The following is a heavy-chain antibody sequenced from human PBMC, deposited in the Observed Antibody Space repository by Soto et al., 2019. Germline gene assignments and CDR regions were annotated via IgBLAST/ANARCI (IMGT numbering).Heavy chain of an antibody. V-gene: IGHV3-74*01. Sequence: EVQLVESGGDLVQRGGSLRLSCAASGFPFSSYWMHWVRHTPGKGLDWVARISGDGVTTYYADSVKGRFTVSRDNAKNTLSLQISGLRAEDTAVYYCAIEYYGLLTGYYTDYWGQGTLVSVSS. CDR2: ISGDGVTT. J-gene: IGHJ4*02. CDR1: GFPFSSYW. CDR3: AIEYYGLLTGYYTDY. D-gene: IGHD3-9*01.